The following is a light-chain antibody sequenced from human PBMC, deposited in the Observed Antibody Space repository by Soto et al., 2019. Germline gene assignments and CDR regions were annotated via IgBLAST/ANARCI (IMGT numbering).Light chain of an antibody. Sequence: DIQLTQSPSFLSASVGDRVTITCRASQGIRSYLAWYQQKPGKAPNLLIFGASTLQTGVPSRFSGSGSGTEFTLTISSLQSEDFATYYCQQIDSYPDTFGQGTKVEIK. CDR1: QGIRSY. J-gene: IGKJ1*01. CDR3: QQIDSYPDT. V-gene: IGKV1-9*01. CDR2: GAS.